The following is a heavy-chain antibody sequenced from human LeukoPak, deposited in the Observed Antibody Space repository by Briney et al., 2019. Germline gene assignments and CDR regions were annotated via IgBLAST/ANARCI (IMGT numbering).Heavy chain of an antibody. V-gene: IGHV3-23*01. CDR2: ISGSGGST. CDR3: AKVGGSGSYFDY. Sequence: GGSLRLSCAASGFTFSSYAMSWVRRAPGKGLEWVSAISGSGGSTYYADSVKGRFTISRDNSKNTLYLQTNSLRAEDTAVYYCAKVGGSGSYFDYWGQGTLVTVSS. CDR1: GFTFSSYA. J-gene: IGHJ4*02. D-gene: IGHD3-10*01.